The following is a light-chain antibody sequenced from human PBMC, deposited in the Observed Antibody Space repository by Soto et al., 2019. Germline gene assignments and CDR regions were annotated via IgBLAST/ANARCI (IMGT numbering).Light chain of an antibody. CDR3: LQSNSFPLT. CDR2: AAS. V-gene: IGKV1-12*01. Sequence: IQMTQSPSSVSASVGDGVTISCRASQSIASWLAWYQQRPGKAPRLLIYAASRLQRGVPSRFSGSESGTDFTLTISNLQPEDFATYYCLQSNSFPLTFGGGTKVDIK. J-gene: IGKJ4*01. CDR1: QSIASW.